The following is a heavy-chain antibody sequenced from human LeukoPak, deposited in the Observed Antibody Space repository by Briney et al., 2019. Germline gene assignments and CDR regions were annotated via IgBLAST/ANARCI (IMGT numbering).Heavy chain of an antibody. J-gene: IGHJ5*02. CDR1: GYTLTELS. CDR3: ATNLMPIQLWSRGSANWFDP. V-gene: IGHV1-24*01. D-gene: IGHD5-18*01. Sequence: ASAKVSCKVSGYTLTELSMHWVRQAPGKGLEWTGGFDPEDGETIYAQKFQGRVTMTEDTSTDTAYMELSSLRSEDTAVYYCATNLMPIQLWSRGSANWFDPWGQGTLVTVSS. CDR2: FDPEDGET.